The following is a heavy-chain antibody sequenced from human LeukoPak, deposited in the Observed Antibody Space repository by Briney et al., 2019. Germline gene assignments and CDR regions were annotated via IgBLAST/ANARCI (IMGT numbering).Heavy chain of an antibody. Sequence: PGGSLRLSCAASGFTFSSYWMQWVRQAPGEGLVWVSRISGDGSSTSYADSVKGRFTISRDNAKNTLYLQMNSLRAEDTAVYYCARETFSGWHFDYWGQGTLVTVSS. D-gene: IGHD6-19*01. CDR3: ARETFSGWHFDY. V-gene: IGHV3-74*01. CDR2: ISGDGSST. J-gene: IGHJ4*02. CDR1: GFTFSSYW.